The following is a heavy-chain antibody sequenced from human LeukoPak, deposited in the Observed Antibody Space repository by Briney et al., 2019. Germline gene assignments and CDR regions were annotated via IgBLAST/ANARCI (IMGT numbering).Heavy chain of an antibody. CDR1: GYTFTSYA. Sequence: ASVKVSCKASGYTFTSYAMNWVRQAPGQGLEWMGWINTNTGNPTYAQGFTGRSVFSLDTSVSTAYLQISSLKAEDTAVYYCARADVDTALVGAAFDIWGQGTMVTVSS. D-gene: IGHD5-18*01. J-gene: IGHJ3*02. CDR2: INTNTGNP. CDR3: ARADVDTALVGAAFDI. V-gene: IGHV7-4-1*02.